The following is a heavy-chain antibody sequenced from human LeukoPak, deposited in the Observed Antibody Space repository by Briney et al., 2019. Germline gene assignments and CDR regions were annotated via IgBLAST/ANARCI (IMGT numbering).Heavy chain of an antibody. CDR2: ISSSSYI. D-gene: IGHD3-10*01. V-gene: IGHV3-21*01. CDR3: ARDLFVPGSGSYYYYYGMDV. CDR1: GFTFSSYS. Sequence: GGSLRLSCAASGFTFSSYSMNWVRQAPGKGLEWVSSISSSSYIYYADSVKGRFTISRDNAKNSLYLQMNSLRAEDTAVYYCARDLFVPGSGSYYYYYGMDVWGQGTTVTVSS. J-gene: IGHJ6*01.